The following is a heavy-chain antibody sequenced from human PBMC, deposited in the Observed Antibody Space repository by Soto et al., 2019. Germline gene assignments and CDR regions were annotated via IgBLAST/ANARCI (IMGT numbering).Heavy chain of an antibody. Sequence: TLSLTCAVSGGSIDSGAFSLSWIRQPPVKGLEWIGYVTHSGTAYSIPSLNGRLTLSVDSSQTQFSLKLTSVTAADSAFYYCARIHWAQSSLDYWGRGXLVTVYS. V-gene: IGHV4-30-2*01. CDR3: ARIHWAQSSLDY. CDR1: GGSIDSGAFS. D-gene: IGHD6-19*01. CDR2: VTHSGTA. J-gene: IGHJ4*02.